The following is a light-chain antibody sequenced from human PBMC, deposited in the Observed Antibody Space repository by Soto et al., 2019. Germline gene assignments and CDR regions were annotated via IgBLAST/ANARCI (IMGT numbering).Light chain of an antibody. CDR3: QQYGSSGT. V-gene: IGKV3-20*01. Sequence: EIVMTQSPATLSVSPGERATLSCRASQSVSNNYLAWYQQKPGQAPRFLIYGASNRATGIPDRFSGSGSGTDFTLTISRLEPEDFAVYYCQQYGSSGTFGQGTKVDIK. CDR2: GAS. CDR1: QSVSNNY. J-gene: IGKJ1*01.